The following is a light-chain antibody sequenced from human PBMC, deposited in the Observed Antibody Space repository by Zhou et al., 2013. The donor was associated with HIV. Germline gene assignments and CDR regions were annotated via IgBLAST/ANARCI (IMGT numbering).Light chain of an antibody. CDR3: QKINSFPLT. CDR1: QSISSY. Sequence: DIQLTQSPSFLSASIGDRVTITCRASQSISSYLNWYQQKPGKAPKLLIYAASSLQSGVPSRFSGRGSGTQFTLTISSLQPEDFATYFCQKINSFPLTFGPGTKVDIK. V-gene: IGKV1-39*02. J-gene: IGKJ3*01. CDR2: AAS.